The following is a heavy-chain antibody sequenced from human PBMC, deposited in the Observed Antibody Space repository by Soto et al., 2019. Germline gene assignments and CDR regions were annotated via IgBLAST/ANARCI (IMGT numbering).Heavy chain of an antibody. CDR2: IVVGSGNT. CDR3: AAGDYDFWSGYPYHYYGMDV. J-gene: IGHJ6*02. CDR1: GFTFTSSA. Sequence: QMQLVQSGPEVKKPGTSVKVSCKASGFTFTSSAVQWVRQARGQRLEWIGWIVVGSGNTNYAQKFQERVTITRDMSTSTAYRELSSLRSEDTAVYYCAAGDYDFWSGYPYHYYGMDVWGQGTTVTVSS. V-gene: IGHV1-58*01. D-gene: IGHD3-3*01.